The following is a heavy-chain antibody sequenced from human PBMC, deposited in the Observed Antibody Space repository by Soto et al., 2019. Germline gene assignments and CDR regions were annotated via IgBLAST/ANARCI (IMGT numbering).Heavy chain of an antibody. D-gene: IGHD3-16*02. CDR1: GYSIGSGYY. CDR2: IYHSGST. V-gene: IGHV4-38-2*01. Sequence: PSETLSLTCAVSGYSIGSGYYWGWIRQPPGKGLEWIGSIYHSGSTYYNPSLKSRVTISVDTSKNQFSLKLSSVTAADTAVYYCASSTAYDYVWGSYRFETNFDYWGQGTLVTVSS. J-gene: IGHJ4*02. CDR3: ASSTAYDYVWGSYRFETNFDY.